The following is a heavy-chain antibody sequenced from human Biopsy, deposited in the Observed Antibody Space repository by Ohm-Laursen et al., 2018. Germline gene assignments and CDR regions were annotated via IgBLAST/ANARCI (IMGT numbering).Heavy chain of an antibody. D-gene: IGHD1-26*01. CDR1: GGPFGINSHY. Sequence: SDTLSLTCTVSGGPFGINSHYWIWIRQPPGKGLEWIGSIYYGGTTPYNASLQGRVTISVDQPKNQFSLRLTSVTAADTAVYYCSKRDLSGTSPVWGQGTTVTVSS. J-gene: IGHJ6*02. CDR2: IYYGGTT. CDR3: SKRDLSGTSPV. V-gene: IGHV4-39*01.